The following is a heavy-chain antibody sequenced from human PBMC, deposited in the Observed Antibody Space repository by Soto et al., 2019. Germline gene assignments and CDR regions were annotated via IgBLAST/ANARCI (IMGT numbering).Heavy chain of an antibody. CDR1: GYPFTDYF. V-gene: IGHV1-46*01. D-gene: IGHD2-21*02. Sequence: ASVKVSCKTSGYPFTDYFIHWVRQAPGQGLEWMGIISLYHHSTSYAQKFQGRLTVTADTSTTTVYMDLSSLTSEDSAVYWCARELYSCGGDCPYYMDYWGQGTLVTV. CDR2: ISLYHHST. CDR3: ARELYSCGGDCPYYMDY. J-gene: IGHJ4*02.